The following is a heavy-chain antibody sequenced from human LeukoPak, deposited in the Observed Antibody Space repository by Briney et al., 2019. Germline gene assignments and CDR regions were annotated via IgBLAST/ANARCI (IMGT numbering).Heavy chain of an antibody. Sequence: ASVKVSCKASGYSFTDYYIHWVRQAPGQGLEWTGIINPSGGSTSYTQKFQGRVTMTRDTSTSTVYMELSSLRSEDTAVYYCARVSEMATISGAFDIWGQGTMVTVSS. D-gene: IGHD5-24*01. V-gene: IGHV1-46*01. CDR2: INPSGGST. CDR1: GYSFTDYY. J-gene: IGHJ3*02. CDR3: ARVSEMATISGAFDI.